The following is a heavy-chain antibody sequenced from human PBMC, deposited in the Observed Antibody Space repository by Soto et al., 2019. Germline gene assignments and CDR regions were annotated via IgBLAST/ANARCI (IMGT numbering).Heavy chain of an antibody. J-gene: IGHJ4*02. CDR2: ISWNSGSI. Sequence: ESGGGLVQPGRSLRLSCAASGFTFDDYAMHWVRQAPGKGLEWVSGISWNSGSIGYAGSVKGRFTISRDNAKNSLYLQMNSLRAEETALYYCAKDIGWEQLREFDYWGQGTLVTVSS. V-gene: IGHV3-9*01. CDR3: AKDIGWEQLREFDY. CDR1: GFTFDDYA. D-gene: IGHD1-26*01.